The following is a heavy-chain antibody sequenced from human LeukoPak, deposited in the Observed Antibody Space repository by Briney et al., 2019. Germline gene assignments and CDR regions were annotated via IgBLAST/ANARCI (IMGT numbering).Heavy chain of an antibody. Sequence: GGSLRLSCAASGFTFSSYGVHWVRQAPGKGLEWVAVISYDGSNKYYADSVKGRFTISRDNSKNTLYLQMNSLRAEDTAVYYCAKVNDLGDFDYWGQGTLVTVPS. CDR3: AKVNDLGDFDY. J-gene: IGHJ4*02. CDR1: GFTFSSYG. CDR2: ISYDGSNK. D-gene: IGHD1-1*01. V-gene: IGHV3-30*18.